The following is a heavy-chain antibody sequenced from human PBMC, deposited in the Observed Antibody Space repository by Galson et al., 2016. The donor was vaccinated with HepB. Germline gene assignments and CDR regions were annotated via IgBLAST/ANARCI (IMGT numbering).Heavy chain of an antibody. V-gene: IGHV3-30*18. CDR2: ISSDESIK. J-gene: IGHJ3*01. D-gene: IGHD3-10*01. Sequence: SLRLSCAASGLFGIHWVRQAPGKGLEWIAVISSDESIKYYADSVKGRFTISRDNSKTTVYLEMNSLRAEDTAVYYCAKDGPPSWFDPWGQGTMVTVSS. CDR1: GLFG. CDR3: AKDGPPSWFDP.